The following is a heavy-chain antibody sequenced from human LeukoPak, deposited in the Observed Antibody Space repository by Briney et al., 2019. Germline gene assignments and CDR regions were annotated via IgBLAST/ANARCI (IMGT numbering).Heavy chain of an antibody. V-gene: IGHV3-48*03. CDR1: GFTFSSYE. D-gene: IGHD3-22*01. CDR3: ARVSSGYFYYYYGMDV. J-gene: IGHJ6*02. Sequence: GGSLRLSCAASGFTFSSYEMNWVRQAPGKGLEWVSYISSSGSTIYYADSVKGRFTISRDDAKNSLYLQMNSLRAEDTAVYYCARVSSGYFYYYYGMDVWGQGTTVTVSS. CDR2: ISSSGSTI.